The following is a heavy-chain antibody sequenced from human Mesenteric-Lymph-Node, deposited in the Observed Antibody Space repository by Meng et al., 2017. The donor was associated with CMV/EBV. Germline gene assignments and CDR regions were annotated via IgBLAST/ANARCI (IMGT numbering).Heavy chain of an antibody. J-gene: IGHJ4*02. CDR1: W. CDR3: ARHPSPSKNYYDSSGAQRGFDY. Sequence: WIGWVRQVTGRGLECMGIIYPGDSDTRYSPSFQGQVTISADKSITTAYLQWGSLKASDTAMYYCARHPSPSKNYYDSSGAQRGFDYWGQGTLVTVSS. V-gene: IGHV5-51*01. D-gene: IGHD3-22*01. CDR2: IYPGDSDT.